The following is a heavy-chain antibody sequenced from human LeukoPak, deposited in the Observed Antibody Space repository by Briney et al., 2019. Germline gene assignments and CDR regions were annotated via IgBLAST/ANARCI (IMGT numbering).Heavy chain of an antibody. CDR2: ISSNGGST. CDR3: VKQYSSGWAVDY. V-gene: IGHV3-64D*06. J-gene: IGHJ4*02. D-gene: IGHD6-19*01. CDR1: GFTFSSYA. Sequence: GGSLRLSCSASGFTFSSYAMHWARQAPGKGLEYVSAISSNGGSTYYADSVKGRFTISRDNPKNTLYLQMSSLRAEDTAVYYCVKQYSSGWAVDYWGQGTLVTVSS.